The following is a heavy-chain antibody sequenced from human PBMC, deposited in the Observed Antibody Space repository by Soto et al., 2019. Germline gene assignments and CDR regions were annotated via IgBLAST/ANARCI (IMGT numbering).Heavy chain of an antibody. CDR2: IYYSGST. V-gene: IGHV4-39*01. CDR1: GGSISSSSYY. CDR3: ARHGLSRDSGSCLRY. J-gene: IGHJ4*02. Sequence: SETLSLTCTVSGGSISSSSYYWGWIRQPPGKGLEWIGSIYYSGSTYYNPSLKSRVTISVDTSKNQFSLKLSSVTAADTAVYYCARHGLSRDSGSCLRYWGQGTLVTVSS. D-gene: IGHD1-26*01.